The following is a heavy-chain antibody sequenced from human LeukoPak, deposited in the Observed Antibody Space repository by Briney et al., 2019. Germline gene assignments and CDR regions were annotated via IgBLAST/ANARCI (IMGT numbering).Heavy chain of an antibody. CDR2: ITSNGGST. D-gene: IGHD3-22*01. V-gene: IGHV3-64D*08. Sequence: GGSLRLSCSASGFTFSTNSMHWVRQAPGKGLEFVSAITSNGGSTYYADSVKGRFTISRDNSKNTLYLQMSSLRAADTAVYYCAQNFYDSSGLYFDYWGQGTLVTVSS. J-gene: IGHJ4*02. CDR1: GFTFSTNS. CDR3: AQNFYDSSGLYFDY.